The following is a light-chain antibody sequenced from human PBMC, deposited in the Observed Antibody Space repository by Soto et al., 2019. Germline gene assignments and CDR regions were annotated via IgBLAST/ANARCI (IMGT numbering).Light chain of an antibody. CDR3: QQSDSTPIT. Sequence: IVSSYSPGTLPLSPGARATLSCRARQSVSSSYLAWYQQKPGKAPRLLIYGTSSRATGIPDRFSGSGSGTDFSLTISRLEPEDFAIYYCQQSDSTPITFGQGTRLEIK. J-gene: IGKJ5*01. V-gene: IGKV3-20*01. CDR2: GTS. CDR1: QSVSSSY.